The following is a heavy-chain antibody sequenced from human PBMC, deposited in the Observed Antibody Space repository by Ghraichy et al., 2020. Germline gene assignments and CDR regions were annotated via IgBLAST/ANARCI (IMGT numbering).Heavy chain of an antibody. CDR3: AREGTRAAAGIIDY. Sequence: SETLSLTCAVYGGSFSGYYWSWIRQPPGKGLEWIGEINHSGSTNYNPSLKSRVTISVDTSKNQFSLKLSSVTAADTAVYYCAREGTRAAAGIIDYWGQGTRVTVSS. CDR1: GGSFSGYY. CDR2: INHSGST. J-gene: IGHJ4*02. V-gene: IGHV4-34*01. D-gene: IGHD6-13*01.